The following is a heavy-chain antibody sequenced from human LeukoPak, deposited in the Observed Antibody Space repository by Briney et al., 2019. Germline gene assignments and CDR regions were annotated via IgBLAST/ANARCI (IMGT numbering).Heavy chain of an antibody. CDR1: GYTFTSYG. D-gene: IGHD1-1*01. CDR3: ATSPPGIDYYYGMDV. J-gene: IGHJ6*02. V-gene: IGHV1-18*01. CDR2: TSAYNGNT. Sequence: GASVKVSCKASGYTFTSYGISWVRQAPGQGLEWMGWTSAYNGNTNYAQKLQGRVTMTTDTSTSTAYMELRSLRSDDTAVYYCATSPPGIDYYYGMDVWGQGTTVTVSS.